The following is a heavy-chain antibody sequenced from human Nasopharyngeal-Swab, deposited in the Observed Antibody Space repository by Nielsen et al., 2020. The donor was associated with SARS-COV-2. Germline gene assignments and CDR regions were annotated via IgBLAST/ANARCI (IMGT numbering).Heavy chain of an antibody. D-gene: IGHD2-15*01. CDR3: AASVVVVAALDY. CDR2: IDAGGANT. J-gene: IGHJ4*02. V-gene: IGHV3-23*01. Sequence: GESLKISCAASGFTFSTYAMTWVRQAPGKGLEWVSTIDAGGANTFYADSVKGRFTISRDNSKNTLYLQMNSLRAEDTAVYYCAASVVVVAALDYWGQRTLVTVSS. CDR1: GFTFSTYA.